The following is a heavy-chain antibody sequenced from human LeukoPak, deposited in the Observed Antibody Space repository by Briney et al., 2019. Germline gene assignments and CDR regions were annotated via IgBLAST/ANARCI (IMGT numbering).Heavy chain of an antibody. CDR1: GFVFSNYG. V-gene: IGHV3-30*18. J-gene: IGHJ6*01. CDR2: MSYDGSNK. Sequence: PGGSLRLSCAASGFVFSNYGMHWVRQAPGKGLEWVAVMSYDGSNKYYADSVKGRLTISRDNSKNTLYLQMNFLTSVDTAVYYCAKGPGSGYDHDYYYGLDVWGQGTTVTVSS. CDR3: AKGPGSGYDHDYYYGLDV. D-gene: IGHD5-12*01.